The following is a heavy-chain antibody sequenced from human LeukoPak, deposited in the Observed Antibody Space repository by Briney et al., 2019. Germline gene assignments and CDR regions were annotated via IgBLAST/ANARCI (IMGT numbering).Heavy chain of an antibody. Sequence: GGSLRLSCAASGFTVSSNYMRWVRQAPGKGLEWVSVIYSGGSTYYADSVKGRFTISRDNSKNPLYLQMNSLRAEDTAVYYCARFTYYDFWSGYLAFSRYGMDVWGQGTTVTVSS. D-gene: IGHD3-3*01. CDR3: ARFTYYDFWSGYLAFSRYGMDV. V-gene: IGHV3-53*01. CDR1: GFTVSSNY. J-gene: IGHJ6*02. CDR2: IYSGGST.